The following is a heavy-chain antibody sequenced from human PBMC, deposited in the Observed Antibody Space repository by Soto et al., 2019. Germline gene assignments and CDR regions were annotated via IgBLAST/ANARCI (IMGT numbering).Heavy chain of an antibody. Sequence: EVQLLESGGGLVQRGGSLRLSCAASGFTFSNYAMGWVRQAPGKGLEWGSAITSSGGSTYYADSVKGRFTISRDNSKNTLYLQMNSLRAEDTAVYYCAKGMSHHSPRGVDYWGQGTLVTVSS. J-gene: IGHJ4*02. D-gene: IGHD2-21*01. V-gene: IGHV3-23*01. CDR1: GFTFSNYA. CDR3: AKGMSHHSPRGVDY. CDR2: ITSSGGST.